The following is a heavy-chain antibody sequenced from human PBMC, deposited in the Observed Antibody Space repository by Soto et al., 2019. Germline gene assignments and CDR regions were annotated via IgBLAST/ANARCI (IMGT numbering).Heavy chain of an antibody. V-gene: IGHV3-74*01. CDR2: INGDGSST. Sequence: EVQLEESGGGLVQPGGSLRLSCAASGFTFSSYWMHWVRQAPGKGLVWVSRINGDGSSTNYADSVKGRFTISRDNAKNTLYLQMNSLRADDTAVYYCARGRQYGYYVDYWDQGILVTVSS. D-gene: IGHD4-17*01. CDR3: ARGRQYGYYVDY. J-gene: IGHJ4*02. CDR1: GFTFSSYW.